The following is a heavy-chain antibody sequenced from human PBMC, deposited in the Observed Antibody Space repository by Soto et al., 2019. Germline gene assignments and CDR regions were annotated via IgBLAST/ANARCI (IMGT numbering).Heavy chain of an antibody. J-gene: IGHJ3*02. CDR3: ARHGDGYNWADAFDI. D-gene: IGHD5-12*01. Sequence: SETLSLTCTVSGGSISSSSYYWGWIRQPPGKGLEWVGSIYYSGSTYYNPSLKSRVTISVDTSKNQFSLKLSSVTAADTAVYYCARHGDGYNWADAFDIWGQGTMVTVSS. V-gene: IGHV4-39*01. CDR2: IYYSGST. CDR1: GGSISSSSYY.